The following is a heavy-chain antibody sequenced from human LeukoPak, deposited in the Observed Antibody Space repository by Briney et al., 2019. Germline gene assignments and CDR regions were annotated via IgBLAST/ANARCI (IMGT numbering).Heavy chain of an antibody. Sequence: GGSLGLSCAASGFTVSSNYMSWVRQAPGKGLEWVSVIYSGGSTYYADSVKGRFTISRDNSKNTLYLQMNSLRAEDTAVYYCASHGNWNYDPQFDYWGQGTLVTVSS. CDR1: GFTVSSNY. V-gene: IGHV3-53*01. D-gene: IGHD1-7*01. CDR3: ASHGNWNYDPQFDY. J-gene: IGHJ4*02. CDR2: IYSGGST.